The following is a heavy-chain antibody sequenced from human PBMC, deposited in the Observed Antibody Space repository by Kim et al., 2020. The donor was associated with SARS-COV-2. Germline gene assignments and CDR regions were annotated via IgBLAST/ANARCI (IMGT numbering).Heavy chain of an antibody. V-gene: IGHV1-69*13. J-gene: IGHJ4*02. CDR2: IIPIFGTA. CDR1: GGTFSSYA. D-gene: IGHD6-13*01. Sequence: SVKVSCKASGGTFSSYAISWVRQAPGQGLEWMGGIIPIFGTANYAQKFQGRVTITADESTSTAYMELSSLRSEDTAVYYCARGYSSSWYGGGTGYWGQGTLVTVSS. CDR3: ARGYSSSWYGGGTGY.